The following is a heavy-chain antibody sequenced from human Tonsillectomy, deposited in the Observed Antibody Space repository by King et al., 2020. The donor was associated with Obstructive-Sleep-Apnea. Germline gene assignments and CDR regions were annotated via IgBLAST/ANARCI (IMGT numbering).Heavy chain of an antibody. D-gene: IGHD2-2*01. CDR1: GFTFSSYG. CDR3: CYQSPLEFDY. V-gene: IGHV3-30*02. CDR2: IRYDGSNK. J-gene: IGHJ4*02. Sequence: VQLVQSGGGVVQPGRSRRLSCAASGFTFSSYGMHWVRQAPGNGLEWVAFIRYDGSNKYYSDSVKGRFTISRDNSKNTLYLQMNSLRAEDTAVYYCCYQSPLEFDYWGQGTLVTVSS.